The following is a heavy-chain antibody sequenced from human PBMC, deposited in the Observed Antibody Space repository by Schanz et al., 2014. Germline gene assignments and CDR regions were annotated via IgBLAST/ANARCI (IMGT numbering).Heavy chain of an antibody. V-gene: IGHV3-11*01. Sequence: QVQLVESGGGLVKPGGSLRLSCAASGFSFMDYYITWIRQAPGMGLEWVSYISGSGNTIYYADSVKGRFTISRDNAKNSLYLQMNSLRAEDTAVYYCAREGAFTGSYSLDYWGQGTLVTVSS. J-gene: IGHJ4*02. CDR3: AREGAFTGSYSLDY. CDR1: GFSFMDYY. D-gene: IGHD1-26*01. CDR2: ISGSGNTI.